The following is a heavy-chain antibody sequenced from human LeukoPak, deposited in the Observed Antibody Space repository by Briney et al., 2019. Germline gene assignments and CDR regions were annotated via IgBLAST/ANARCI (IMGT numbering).Heavy chain of an antibody. D-gene: IGHD3-10*01. CDR1: GFTFSSCW. V-gene: IGHV3-7*03. Sequence: GGSLRLSCAASGFTFSSCWMSWVRQAPGKGLEWVANIKQGGSEKYYVDSVKGRFTISRDNAKNSLYLQMNSLRAEDTAVYYCARVVWFGENWFDPWGQGTLVTVSS. CDR2: IKQGGSEK. CDR3: ARVVWFGENWFDP. J-gene: IGHJ5*02.